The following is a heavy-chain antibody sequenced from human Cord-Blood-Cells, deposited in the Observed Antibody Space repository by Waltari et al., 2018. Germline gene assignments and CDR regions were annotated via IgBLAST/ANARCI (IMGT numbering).Heavy chain of an antibody. D-gene: IGHD6-13*01. J-gene: IGHJ6*03. CDR3: ARVPPGVVSIAAAGTKKGVYYMDV. V-gene: IGHV1-18*04. Sequence: QVQLVQSGAEVKKPGASVKVSCKASGYTFTSYGISWVRQAPGQGLEWMGWIGAYNGNTNYAQKLQGRGTMTTDTSTSTAYMELRSLRSDDTAVYYCARVPPGVVSIAAAGTKKGVYYMDVWGKGTTVTVSS. CDR2: IGAYNGNT. CDR1: GYTFTSYG.